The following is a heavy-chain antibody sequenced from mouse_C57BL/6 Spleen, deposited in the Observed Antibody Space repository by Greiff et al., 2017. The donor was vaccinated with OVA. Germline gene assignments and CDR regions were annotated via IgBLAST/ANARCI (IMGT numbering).Heavy chain of an antibody. V-gene: IGHV1-26*01. D-gene: IGHD2-4*01. CDR2: INPNNGGT. CDR3: ARRRDYDDWYFDV. Sequence: EVQLQQSGPELVKPGASVKISCKASGYTFTDYYMNWVKQSHGKSLEWIGDINPNNGGTSYNQKFKGKATLTVDKSSSTAYMELRSLTSEDSAVYYCARRRDYDDWYFDVWGTGTTVTVSS. CDR1: GYTFTDYY. J-gene: IGHJ1*03.